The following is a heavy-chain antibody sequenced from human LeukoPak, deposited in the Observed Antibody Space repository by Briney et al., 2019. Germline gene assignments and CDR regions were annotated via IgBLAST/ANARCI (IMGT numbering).Heavy chain of an antibody. CDR3: ARDDYDIVTGYYSMYSYGVDV. CDR2: ISSGGMTI. D-gene: IGHD3-9*01. CDR1: GFTFSSYE. V-gene: IGHV3-48*03. J-gene: IGHJ6*02. Sequence: PGGSLRLSCEASGFTFSSYEMNWVRQAPGKGLEWISYISSGGMTIYYADSVRGRFTVSRDNTKNSLFLQMNSLRAEDTAVYFCARDDYDIVTGYYSMYSYGVDVWDQGTAVTVSS.